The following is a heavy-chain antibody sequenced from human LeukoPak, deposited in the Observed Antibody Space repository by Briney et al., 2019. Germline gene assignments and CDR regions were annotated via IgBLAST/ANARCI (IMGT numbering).Heavy chain of an antibody. J-gene: IGHJ5*02. CDR2: IYHSGST. CDR1: GGSISSGGYS. Sequence: SQTLSLTCAVSGGSISSGGYSWSWIRQPPGKGLEWIGYIYHSGSTYYNPSLKSRVTISVDRSKNQFSLKLSSVTAADTAVYYCARAVGSSGPYNWIDPWGQGTLVTVSS. CDR3: ARAVGSSGPYNWIDP. D-gene: IGHD3-22*01. V-gene: IGHV4-30-2*01.